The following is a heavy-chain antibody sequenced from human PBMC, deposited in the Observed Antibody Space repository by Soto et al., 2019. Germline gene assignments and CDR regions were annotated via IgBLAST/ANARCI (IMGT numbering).Heavy chain of an antibody. CDR2: IYYSGST. V-gene: IGHV4-31*03. CDR1: GGSISSGGYY. CDR3: ARVARYYYDSSGYYQTYDY. D-gene: IGHD3-22*01. J-gene: IGHJ4*02. Sequence: SETLSLTCTVSGGSISSGGYYWSWIRQHPGKGLEWIGYIYYSGSTYYNPSLKSRVTISVDTSKNQFSLKLSSVTAADTAVYYCARVARYYYDSSGYYQTYDYWGQGTLVTVSP.